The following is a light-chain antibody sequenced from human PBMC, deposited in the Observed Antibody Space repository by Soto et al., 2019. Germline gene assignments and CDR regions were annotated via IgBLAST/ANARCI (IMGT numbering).Light chain of an antibody. V-gene: IGLV1-44*01. J-gene: IGLJ1*01. Sequence: QSVLTQPPSASGTPGQWVTISCSGGSSNIGTNAVNWYQQLPGTAPKLLIYNNNQRPSGVPDRFSGSKSGTSASLAISGLQSEYEADYYCAAWDDSLNGYVFGTGTKLTVL. CDR3: AAWDDSLNGYV. CDR1: SSNIGTNA. CDR2: NNN.